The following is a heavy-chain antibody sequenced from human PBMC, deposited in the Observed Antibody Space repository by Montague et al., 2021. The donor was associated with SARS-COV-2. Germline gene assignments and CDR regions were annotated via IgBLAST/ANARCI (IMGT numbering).Heavy chain of an antibody. V-gene: IGHV3-21*01. CDR2: ISSSSSYI. J-gene: IGHJ4*02. CDR1: GFSFSDFA. CDR3: ARTLTTVTSDYFDY. Sequence: SLRLSCAASGFSFSDFAMSWVRQPPGKGLEWVSSISSSSSYIYYADSVKGRFTISRDNAKNSLYLQMNSLRAEDTAVYYCARTLTTVTSDYFDYWGQGTLVTVSS. D-gene: IGHD4-17*01.